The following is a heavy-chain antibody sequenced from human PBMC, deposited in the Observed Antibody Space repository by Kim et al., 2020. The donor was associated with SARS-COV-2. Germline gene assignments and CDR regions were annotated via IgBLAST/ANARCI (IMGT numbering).Heavy chain of an antibody. J-gene: IGHJ5*02. V-gene: IGHV4-39*01. Sequence: PPLKRRVTTSGETSKNQFSLKLSSVTAADTAVYYCARQTVVAATPNWFDPWGQGTLVTVSS. CDR3: ARQTVVAATPNWFDP. D-gene: IGHD2-15*01.